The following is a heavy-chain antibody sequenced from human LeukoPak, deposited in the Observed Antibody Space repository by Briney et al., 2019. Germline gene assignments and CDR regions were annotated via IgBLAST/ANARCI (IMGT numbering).Heavy chain of an antibody. J-gene: IGHJ3*02. CDR2: IYTSGST. CDR1: GFTVSGSY. CDR3: ARDLRNYISGYWGAFDI. Sequence: GGSLRLSCAASGFTVSGSYMSWVRQAPGKGLEWVSVIYTSGSTYYADSVKGRFTISRLNSKNTLFLQMNSLRIEDTAVYYCARDLRNYISGYWGAFDIWGQGTMVTASS. D-gene: IGHD3-22*01. V-gene: IGHV3-53*04.